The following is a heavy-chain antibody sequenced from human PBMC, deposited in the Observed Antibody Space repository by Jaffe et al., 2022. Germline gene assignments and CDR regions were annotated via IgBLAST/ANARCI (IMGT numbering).Heavy chain of an antibody. V-gene: IGHV3-49*03. J-gene: IGHJ3*02. CDR2: IRSKAYGGTT. CDR1: GFTFGDYA. Sequence: EVQLVESGGGLVQPGRSLRLSCTASGFTFGDYAMSWFRQAPGKGLEWVGFIRSKAYGGTTEYAASVKGRFTISRDDSKSIAYLQMNSLKTEDTAVYYCTRDWGDYSGYDYDAFDIWGQGTMVTVSS. CDR3: TRDWGDYSGYDYDAFDI. D-gene: IGHD5-12*01.